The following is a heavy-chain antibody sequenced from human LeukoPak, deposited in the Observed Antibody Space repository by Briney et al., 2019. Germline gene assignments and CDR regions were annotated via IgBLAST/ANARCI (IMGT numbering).Heavy chain of an antibody. CDR2: IYYSGST. J-gene: IGHJ5*02. Sequence: PSETLPPTCTVSPGSTSITSYYWGWIRQPLGKGLEWSGSIYYSGSTYYNTSLKSRATTSVETSTNQFSPKLNSMTPPYTTVHNCASGSGKAGAVDNWFDPWGQGTLVTVSS. CDR1: PGSTSITSYY. CDR3: ASGSGKAGAVDNWFDP. V-gene: IGHV4-39*01. D-gene: IGHD6-13*01.